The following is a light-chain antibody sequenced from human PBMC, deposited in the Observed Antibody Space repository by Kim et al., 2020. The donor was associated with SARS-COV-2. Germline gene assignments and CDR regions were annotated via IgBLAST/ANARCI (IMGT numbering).Light chain of an antibody. CDR1: QSVSSSY. V-gene: IGKV3-20*01. Sequence: SPGGRASLGCRASQSVSSSYLAGCQQKPGQAPRLLIHGASSRATGIPDRLSGSGSGTDFTLTISRLEAEDFAVYYCKQYGSSPMYTFGQGTKLEI. CDR3: KQYGSSPMYT. CDR2: GAS. J-gene: IGKJ2*01.